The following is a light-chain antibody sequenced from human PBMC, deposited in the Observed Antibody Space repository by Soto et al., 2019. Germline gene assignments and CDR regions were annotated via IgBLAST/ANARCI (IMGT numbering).Light chain of an antibody. Sequence: DIQMTQSPSSVSASVGDRVTMACRASQDISRWLAWYQQKPGKAPKLLIYAASSLQSGVPSRFSGSGSGTDFTLTISSLQPEDFATYYCQQANSFPPASITFGQGTRLEIK. J-gene: IGKJ5*01. CDR2: AAS. V-gene: IGKV1-12*01. CDR3: QQANSFPPASIT. CDR1: QDISRW.